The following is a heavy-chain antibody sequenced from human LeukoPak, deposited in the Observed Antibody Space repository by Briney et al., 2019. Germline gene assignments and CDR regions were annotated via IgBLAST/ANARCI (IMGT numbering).Heavy chain of an antibody. Sequence: SETLSVTCTVSGGSISSSSYYWGWIRQPPGEGPEWIGSISYSGRTHYNPSLKSRVSISVDTSKNQFSLNLSSVTAADTAVYYCARKKTGATNGLDVWGQGTTVTVSS. CDR2: ISYSGRT. J-gene: IGHJ6*02. CDR1: GGSISSSSYY. CDR3: ARKKTGATNGLDV. V-gene: IGHV4-39*01. D-gene: IGHD1-1*01.